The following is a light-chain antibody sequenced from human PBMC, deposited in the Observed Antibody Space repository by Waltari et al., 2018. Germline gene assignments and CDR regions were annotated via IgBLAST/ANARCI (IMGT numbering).Light chain of an antibody. Sequence: DVVMTQSPLSLPVTLGQPASISCRSSQSLVHSDGNTYLNWFQQRPGQSPGRLIYKVSNRDSGVPDRFSGSGSDTDFTLKISRVEAEDLGVYYCMQGTHWPITFGQGTRLEIK. CDR2: KVS. CDR3: MQGTHWPIT. J-gene: IGKJ5*01. V-gene: IGKV2-30*02. CDR1: QSLVHSDGNTY.